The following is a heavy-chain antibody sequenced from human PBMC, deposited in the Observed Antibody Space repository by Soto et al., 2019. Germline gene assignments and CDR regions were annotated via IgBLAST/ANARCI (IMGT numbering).Heavy chain of an antibody. J-gene: IGHJ4*02. V-gene: IGHV3-23*01. D-gene: IGHD3-10*01. Sequence: GGSLRLSCAASGFTFSSYGMTWVRQAPGKGLEWVSVVSGSGVSTYYTDSVKGRFTISRDNSRNTLYLQMNSLGADDTAVYYCAKNQYFYGSGSYSDYWGQGTLVTVSS. CDR2: VSGSGVST. CDR1: GFTFSSYG. CDR3: AKNQYFYGSGSYSDY.